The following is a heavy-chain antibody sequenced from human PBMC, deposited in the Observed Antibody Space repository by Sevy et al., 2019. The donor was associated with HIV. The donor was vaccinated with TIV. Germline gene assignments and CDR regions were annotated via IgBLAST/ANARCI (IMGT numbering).Heavy chain of an antibody. Sequence: GGSLRLSCSGSGFSFSNSAMNWVRQTPGKGLKYVSAISSDGVSTYYTDSVRGRFTISRDNSKNTLDLQMSSLRVEDTAVDYCVKDPDYDFWRGDYGMDVWGQGTTVTVSS. D-gene: IGHD3-3*01. CDR1: GFSFSNSA. V-gene: IGHV3-64D*06. CDR3: VKDPDYDFWRGDYGMDV. CDR2: ISSDGVST. J-gene: IGHJ6*02.